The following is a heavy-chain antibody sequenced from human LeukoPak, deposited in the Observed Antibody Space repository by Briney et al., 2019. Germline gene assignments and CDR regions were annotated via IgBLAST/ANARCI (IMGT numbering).Heavy chain of an antibody. CDR3: ARGGWNKFDY. Sequence: SETLSLTCTVSGGSITSFYWSWIRQPPGKGLEWIGFIFYSGTTNYNPSLKSRVTISVDTSKNQFSLKLSSVTAADTAVYYCARGGWNKFDYWGQGTLVTVSS. CDR1: GGSITSFY. D-gene: IGHD3-22*01. J-gene: IGHJ4*02. V-gene: IGHV4-59*01. CDR2: IFYSGTT.